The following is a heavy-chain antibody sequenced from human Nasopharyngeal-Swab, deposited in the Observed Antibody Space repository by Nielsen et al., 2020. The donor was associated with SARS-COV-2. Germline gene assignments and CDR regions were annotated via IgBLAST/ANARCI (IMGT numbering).Heavy chain of an antibody. Sequence: ASVKASCKASGYTFTSYGISWVRQAPGQGLEWMGWISAYNGNTNYAQKLQGRVTMTTDTSTSTAYMELRSLRSDDTAVYYCARILRYRGGDWFDPWGQGTLVTVSS. CDR3: ARILRYRGGDWFDP. D-gene: IGHD3-9*01. CDR2: ISAYNGNT. CDR1: GYTFTSYG. V-gene: IGHV1-18*01. J-gene: IGHJ5*02.